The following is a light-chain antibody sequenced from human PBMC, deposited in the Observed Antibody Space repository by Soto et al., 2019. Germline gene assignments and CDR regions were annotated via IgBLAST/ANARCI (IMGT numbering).Light chain of an antibody. V-gene: IGLV2-14*01. Sequence: QSALTQPASVSGSPGQSITISCTGTSSDVGGYNYVSWYQQHPGKAPKLMIYEVTNRPSGVSNRFSGSKSGNTASLTISGLQAEDEADYYCNSYTSGTTYVVFGGGTQLIVL. CDR3: NSYTSGTTYVV. J-gene: IGLJ2*01. CDR2: EVT. CDR1: SSDVGGYNY.